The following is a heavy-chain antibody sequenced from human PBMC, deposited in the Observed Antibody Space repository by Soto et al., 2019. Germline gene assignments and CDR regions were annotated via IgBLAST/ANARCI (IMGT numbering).Heavy chain of an antibody. D-gene: IGHD2-15*01. J-gene: IGHJ4*02. Sequence: QLQLQESGSGLVKPSQTLSLTCAVSGGSISSGGYSWSWIRQPPGKGLEWIGYIYHSGSTYYNPSHXSXVXIXXDRSKNQFSLKLSSVTAADTAVYYCARGQVVAAQHWGQGTLVTVSS. CDR1: GGSISSGGYS. V-gene: IGHV4-30-2*01. CDR2: IYHSGST. CDR3: ARGQVVAAQH.